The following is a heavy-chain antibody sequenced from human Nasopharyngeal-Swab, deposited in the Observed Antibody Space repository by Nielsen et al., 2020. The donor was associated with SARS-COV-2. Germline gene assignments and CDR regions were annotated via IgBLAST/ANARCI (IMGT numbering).Heavy chain of an antibody. CDR2: INHSGST. V-gene: IGHV4-34*01. D-gene: IGHD6-19*01. Sequence: GQAPGRGVWWMGKINHSGSTNYNPSLKSRVTISVDTSKNQFSLKLSSVTAADTAVYYCARGSKQWLVRLSRYYYYGMDVWGQGTTVTVSS. CDR3: ARGSKQWLVRLSRYYYYGMDV. J-gene: IGHJ6*02.